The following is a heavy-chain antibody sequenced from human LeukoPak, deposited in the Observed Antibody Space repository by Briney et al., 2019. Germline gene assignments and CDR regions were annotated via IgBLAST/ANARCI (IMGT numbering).Heavy chain of an antibody. CDR2: IASNGGTK. V-gene: IGHV3-64*02. D-gene: IGHD2-2*02. J-gene: IGHJ4*02. CDR1: GFSFSTYT. Sequence: GGSLRLSCAASGFSFSTYTMRWVRQAPGKGLEYVSGIASNGGTKYYADSVKGRFTISSDNFKNTVYLQMDSLRTEDMAVYYCAREYCTTNSCYIWGLGYWGQGTLVTVSS. CDR3: AREYCTTNSCYIWGLGY.